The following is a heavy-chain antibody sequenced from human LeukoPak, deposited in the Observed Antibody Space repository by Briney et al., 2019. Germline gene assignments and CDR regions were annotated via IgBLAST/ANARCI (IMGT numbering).Heavy chain of an antibody. CDR1: GFNSGVNFDEFG. Sequence: GGSLRLSCAASGFNSGVNFDEFGMNWVRQAPGKGLEWVSGINLNGGSTGYADSVKGRFTISRDNAKNSLYLQMNSLRAEDTALYYCAREEGDGFDVWGQGTMVTVSS. CDR3: AREEGDGFDV. V-gene: IGHV3-20*04. J-gene: IGHJ3*01. CDR2: INLNGGST.